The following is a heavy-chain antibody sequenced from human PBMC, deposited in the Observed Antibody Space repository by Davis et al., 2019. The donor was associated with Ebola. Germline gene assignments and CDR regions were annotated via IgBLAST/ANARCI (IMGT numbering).Heavy chain of an antibody. D-gene: IGHD3-10*01. CDR1: GFTFSSYS. Sequence: GGSLRLSCAASGFTFSSYSMNWVRQAPGKGLEWVSYISSSSSTIYYADSVKGRFTISRDNAKNSLYLQLNSLRAEDTAIYYCARDWNYGWDYWGQGTLVTVSS. CDR3: ARDWNYGWDY. J-gene: IGHJ4*02. CDR2: ISSSSSTI. V-gene: IGHV3-48*04.